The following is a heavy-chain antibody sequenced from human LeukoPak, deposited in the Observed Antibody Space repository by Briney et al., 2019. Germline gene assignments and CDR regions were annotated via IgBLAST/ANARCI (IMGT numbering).Heavy chain of an antibody. Sequence: GGSLRLSCAAPGFTFSDYYMSWIRQAPGKGLEWVSYISSSSSYTNYADSVKGRFTISRDNAKNSLYLQMNSLRAEDTAVYYCARDKPDYYDILTGFDAFDIWGQGTMVTVSS. D-gene: IGHD3-9*01. CDR1: GFTFSDYY. J-gene: IGHJ3*02. V-gene: IGHV3-11*06. CDR3: ARDKPDYYDILTGFDAFDI. CDR2: ISSSSSYT.